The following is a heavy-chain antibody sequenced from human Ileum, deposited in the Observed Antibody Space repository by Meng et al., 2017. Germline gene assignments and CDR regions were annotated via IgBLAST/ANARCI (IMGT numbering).Heavy chain of an antibody. D-gene: IGHD3-10*01. Sequence: QVQLQESGPGLVKPSGTLSLTCAVSGGSISSSIWWSWVRQPPEKELEWIGEIHHSGTTNYSPPLKSRLTISVDKSKNQFSLKLQSVTAADTAVYFCARGVVSGSHYNTYWGQGILVTVSS. CDR1: GGSISSSIW. V-gene: IGHV4-4*02. J-gene: IGHJ4*02. CDR3: ARGVVSGSHYNTY. CDR2: IHHSGTT.